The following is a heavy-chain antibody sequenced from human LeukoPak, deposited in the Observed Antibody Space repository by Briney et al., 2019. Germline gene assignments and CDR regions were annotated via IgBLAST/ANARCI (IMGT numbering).Heavy chain of an antibody. CDR3: ARDLSPFVSGYGGGGY. CDR2: VYHSGTT. D-gene: IGHD5-12*01. Sequence: SETLSLTCAVSGYSINDGYYWGWIRQPPGKGLEWIGSVYHSGTTYYNPSLQSRVGISVDTSKNQFSLKLSSVTAADTAVYYCARDLSPFVSGYGGGGYWGQGTLVTVSS. V-gene: IGHV4-38-2*02. CDR1: GYSINDGYY. J-gene: IGHJ4*02.